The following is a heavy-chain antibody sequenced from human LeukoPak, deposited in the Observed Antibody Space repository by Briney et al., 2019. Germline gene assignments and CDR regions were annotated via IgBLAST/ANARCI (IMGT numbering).Heavy chain of an antibody. V-gene: IGHV3-30*02. CDR1: GFTFSNYG. Sequence: GGSLRLSCAASGFTFSNYGVHWVRQAPGKGLEWVSFIRFDGSNKYYADSVKGRFTISRDNSKNMLYLQMSSLRADDTAVYYCAKTYSGYNYFDYWGQGTLVPVSS. CDR3: AKTYSGYNYFDY. CDR2: IRFDGSNK. D-gene: IGHD5-12*01. J-gene: IGHJ4*02.